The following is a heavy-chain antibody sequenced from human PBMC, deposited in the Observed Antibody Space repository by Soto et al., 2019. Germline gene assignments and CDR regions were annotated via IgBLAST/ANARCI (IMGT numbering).Heavy chain of an antibody. CDR1: GFTFSSYA. CDR2: ISSSGSTI. Sequence: RGGALRVSCAASGFTFSSYAMNWVRQAPGKGLEWVSYISSSGSTIYYADSVKGRFTISRDNAKNSLYLQMNSLRAEDTAVYYCARSKVVPAAIRGYYGMDVWGQGTTVTVSS. D-gene: IGHD2-2*02. J-gene: IGHJ6*02. CDR3: ARSKVVPAAIRGYYGMDV. V-gene: IGHV3-48*03.